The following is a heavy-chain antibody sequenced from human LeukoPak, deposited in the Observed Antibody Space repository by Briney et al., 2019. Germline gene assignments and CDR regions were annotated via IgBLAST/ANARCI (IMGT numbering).Heavy chain of an antibody. Sequence: GGSLRLSCAASGFTFDDYGMSWVRQAPGKGLEWISYISSTSADIYYVDSVKGRFTISRDNAKNSLYLQMNSLRAEDTAIYYCARRGPYFDYWGQGILVTVSS. D-gene: IGHD3-10*01. CDR1: GFTFDDYG. CDR3: ARRGPYFDY. CDR2: ISSTSADI. V-gene: IGHV3-21*05. J-gene: IGHJ4*02.